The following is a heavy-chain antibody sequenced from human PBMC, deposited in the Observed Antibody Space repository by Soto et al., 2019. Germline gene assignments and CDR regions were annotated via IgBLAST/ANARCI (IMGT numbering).Heavy chain of an antibody. CDR1: GYSFTSYW. CDR3: ARPPYYYGSGSFGTDV. D-gene: IGHD3-10*01. V-gene: IGHV5-51*01. J-gene: IGHJ6*02. CDR2: IYPGDSDT. Sequence: GESLKISCKGSGYSFTSYWIGWVRQMPGKGLEWMGIIYPGDSDTRYSPSFQGQVTISADKSISTAYLQWSSLKASDTAMYYCARPPYYYGSGSFGTDVWGQGTTVTVSS.